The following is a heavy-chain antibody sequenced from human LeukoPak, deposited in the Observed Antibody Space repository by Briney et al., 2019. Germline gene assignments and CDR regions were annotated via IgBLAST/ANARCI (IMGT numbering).Heavy chain of an antibody. D-gene: IGHD6-19*01. CDR3: ARHASVDGNWPRPLDY. CDR2: IYYSGST. CDR1: GGSISSSNYY. V-gene: IGHV4-39*01. Sequence: SETLSVTCTVSGGSISSSNYYWGWIRQPPVKGLEWIGNIYYSGSTYYKPSLKTRVTISVDTSKNQFSLKLTSVTAADTAVYYCARHASVDGNWPRPLDYWGQGSLVTVSS. J-gene: IGHJ4*02.